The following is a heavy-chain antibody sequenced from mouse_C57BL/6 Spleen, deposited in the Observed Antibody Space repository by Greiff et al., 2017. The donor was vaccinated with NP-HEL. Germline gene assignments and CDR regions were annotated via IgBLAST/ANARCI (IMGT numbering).Heavy chain of an antibody. CDR1: GYTFTTYP. J-gene: IGHJ1*03. D-gene: IGHD1-1*01. CDR2: FHPYNDDT. CDR3: ARGIYYGSSEYFDV. V-gene: IGHV1-47*01. Sequence: QVQLKQSGAELVKPGASVKMSCKASGYTFTTYPIEWMKQNHGKSLEWIGNFHPYNDDTKYNEKFKGKATLTVEKSSSTVYLELSRLTSDDSAVYYCARGIYYGSSEYFDVWGTGTTVTVSS.